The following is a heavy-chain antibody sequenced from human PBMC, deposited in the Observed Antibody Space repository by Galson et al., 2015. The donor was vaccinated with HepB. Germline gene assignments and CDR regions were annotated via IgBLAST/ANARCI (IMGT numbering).Heavy chain of an antibody. CDR1: GFTFSSYA. V-gene: IGHV3-23*01. D-gene: IGHD2-2*01. J-gene: IGHJ3*02. CDR3: AKDLLRAGIVVVPAAILPAFDI. Sequence: SLRLSCAASGFTFSSYAMSWVRQAPGKGLEWVSAISGSGGSTYYADSVKGRFTISRDNSKNTLCLQMNSLRAEDTAVYYCAKDLLRAGIVVVPAAILPAFDIWGQGTMVTVSS. CDR2: ISGSGGST.